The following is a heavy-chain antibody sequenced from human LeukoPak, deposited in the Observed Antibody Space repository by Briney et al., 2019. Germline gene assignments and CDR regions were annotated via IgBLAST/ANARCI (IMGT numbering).Heavy chain of an antibody. J-gene: IGHJ5*02. CDR3: ARDRGYYDGSGYYSPWNWFDP. V-gene: IGHV3-33*01. CDR2: IWYDGSNK. CDR1: GFTFSSYG. D-gene: IGHD3-22*01. Sequence: GGSLRLSCAASGFTFSSYGMHWVRQAPGKGLEWVAVIWYDGSNKYYADSVKGRFTISRDNSKNTLYLQMNSLRAEDTAVYYCARDRGYYDGSGYYSPWNWFDPWGQGTLVTVSS.